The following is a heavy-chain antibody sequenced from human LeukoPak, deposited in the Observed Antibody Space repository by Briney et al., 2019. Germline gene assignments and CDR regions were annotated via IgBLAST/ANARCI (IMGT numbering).Heavy chain of an antibody. Sequence: SETLSLTCTVSGGSISSYYWSWIRQPPGKGLEWIGSIYHSGGTYYNASLKSRVIISVDTSKNQFSLKLSSVTAADTAVYYCARRAADEAMIRGANPYFDYWGQGTLVTISS. CDR1: GGSISSYY. V-gene: IGHV4-59*08. J-gene: IGHJ4*02. CDR3: ARRAADEAMIRGANPYFDY. D-gene: IGHD3-10*01. CDR2: IYHSGGT.